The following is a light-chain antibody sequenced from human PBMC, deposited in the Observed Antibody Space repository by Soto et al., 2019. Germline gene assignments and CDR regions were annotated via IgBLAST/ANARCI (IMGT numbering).Light chain of an antibody. Sequence: VLMHSQATLSLSPGERATLSCRASPSLSNNYLAWYQTKPGQSPRLLIYGASTRATGIPDRFSGSGSGTDFTLTITRLEPEDFAVYYCQNYGGSLPWTFGPGTKVDIK. J-gene: IGKJ1*01. CDR2: GAS. CDR3: QNYGGSLPWT. CDR1: PSLSNNY. V-gene: IGKV3-20*01.